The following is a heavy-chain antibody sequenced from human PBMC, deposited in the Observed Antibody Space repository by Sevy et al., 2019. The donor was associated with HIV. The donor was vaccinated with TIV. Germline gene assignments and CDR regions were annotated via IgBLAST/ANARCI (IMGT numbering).Heavy chain of an antibody. CDR1: GFTFSDHY. CDR2: IRNKADSYTT. CDR3: ATHAGIAAAGRVFDY. V-gene: IGHV3-72*01. Sequence: GGSLRLSCAASGFTFSDHYMEWIRQAPGKGLEWVGCIRNKADSYTTEYAASVKGRFTISRDDSKNSLYLLMNSLKTEDTAVYYCATHAGIAAAGRVFDYWGQRTLVTVSS. J-gene: IGHJ4*02. D-gene: IGHD6-13*01.